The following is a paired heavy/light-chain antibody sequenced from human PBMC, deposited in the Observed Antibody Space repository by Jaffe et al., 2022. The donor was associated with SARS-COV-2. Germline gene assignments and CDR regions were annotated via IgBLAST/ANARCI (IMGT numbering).Heavy chain of an antibody. V-gene: IGHV4-39*01. D-gene: IGHD3-22*01. Sequence: QLQLQGSGPGLVKPSETLSLTCTVSGGSISSSSYYYGWIRQPPGMGLEWVGSIYYSGGTYYNPSLKSRVTISVDTSKNQFSLKLSSVTAADTAVYYCARLEVVYYDSSGYYSTDAFDIWGQGTMVTVSS. J-gene: IGHJ3*02. CDR2: IYYSGGT. CDR3: ARLEVVYYDSSGYYSTDAFDI. CDR1: GGSISSSSYY.
Light chain of an antibody. Sequence: SSELTQDPAVSVALGQTVRITCQGDSLRSYYASWYQQKPGQAPVLVIYGKNNRPSGIPDRFSGSSSGNTASLTITGAQAEDEADYYCKSRDSSGNHLVFGGGTKLTVL. J-gene: IGLJ2*01. CDR2: GKN. CDR3: KSRDSSGNHLV. V-gene: IGLV3-19*01. CDR1: SLRSYY.